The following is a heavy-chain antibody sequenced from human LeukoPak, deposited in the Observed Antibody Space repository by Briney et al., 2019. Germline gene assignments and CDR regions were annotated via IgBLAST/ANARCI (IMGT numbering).Heavy chain of an antibody. D-gene: IGHD6-19*01. Sequence: ASVKVSCTASGYTFTSYARHWVRQAPGQRLEWMGWINAGNGNTKYSQKFQGRVTITRDTSASTAYMELSSLRYEDTAVYYCARDRSSGWSRLDYWGQGTLVTVSS. V-gene: IGHV1-3*01. CDR1: GYTFTSYA. CDR3: ARDRSSGWSRLDY. J-gene: IGHJ4*02. CDR2: INAGNGNT.